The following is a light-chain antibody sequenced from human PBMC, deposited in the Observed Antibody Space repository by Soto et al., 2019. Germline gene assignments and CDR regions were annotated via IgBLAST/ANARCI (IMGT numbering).Light chain of an antibody. J-gene: IGLJ1*01. CDR1: SSDVGGYNY. CDR3: CSYTTSNTRQIV. CDR2: DVS. Sequence: QSALTQPASVSGSPGQSITISCTGTSSDVGGYNYVSWYQQHPGKAPKFMIYDVSSRPSGVSNRFSGSKSGNTASLTISGLQAEDEADYHWCSYTTSNTRQIVFGTGTKLTVL. V-gene: IGLV2-14*03.